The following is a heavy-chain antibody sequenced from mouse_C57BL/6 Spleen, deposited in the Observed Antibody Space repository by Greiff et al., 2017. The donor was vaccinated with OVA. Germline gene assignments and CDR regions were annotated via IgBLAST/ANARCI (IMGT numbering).Heavy chain of an antibody. Sequence: VHVKQSGPELVKPGASVKMSCKASGYTFTDYNMHWVKQSHGKSLEWIGYINPNNGGTSYNQKFKGKATLTVNKSSSTAYMELRSLTSEDSAVYYCARSFDYGGFAYWGQGTLVTVSA. CDR1: GYTFTDYN. D-gene: IGHD2-4*01. V-gene: IGHV1-22*01. CDR2: INPNNGGT. CDR3: ARSFDYGGFAY. J-gene: IGHJ3*01.